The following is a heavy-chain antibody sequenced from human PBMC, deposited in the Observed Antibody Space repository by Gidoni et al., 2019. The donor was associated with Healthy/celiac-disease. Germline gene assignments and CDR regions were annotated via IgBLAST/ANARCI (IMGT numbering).Heavy chain of an antibody. CDR3: TSTYNDYGDYFYFDY. V-gene: IGHV3-15*01. CDR2: IKSKTDGGTT. Sequence: EVQLVESGGGLVKPGGSLILSCAASGFTFSNAWMSWVRQAPGKGLEWVGRIKSKTDGGTTDYAAPVKGRFTISRDDSKNTLYLQMNSLKTEDTAVYYCTSTYNDYGDYFYFDYWGQGTLVTVSS. J-gene: IGHJ4*02. CDR1: GFTFSNAW. D-gene: IGHD4-17*01.